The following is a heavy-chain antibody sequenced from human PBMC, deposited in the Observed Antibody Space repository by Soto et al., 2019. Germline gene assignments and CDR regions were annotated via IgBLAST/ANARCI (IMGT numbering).Heavy chain of an antibody. Sequence: EVQLLESGGGLVQPGGSLRLSCAATGFTFSSDGMNWVRQTPGKGLEWVSAISGSGDGRYYADSVKSRFTISRDNSKNTVYLQMNSLRADDTAVYYCVKSPRSGYEAPWDYWGQGTQVTVSS. V-gene: IGHV3-23*01. CDR3: VKSPRSGYEAPWDY. CDR2: ISGSGDGR. D-gene: IGHD5-12*01. J-gene: IGHJ4*02. CDR1: GFTFSSDG.